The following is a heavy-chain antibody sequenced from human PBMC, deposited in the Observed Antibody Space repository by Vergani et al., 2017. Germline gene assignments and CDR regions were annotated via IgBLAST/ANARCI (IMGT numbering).Heavy chain of an antibody. Sequence: QVQLVQSGAEVKKPGASVKVSCKASGYTFTSYAMHWVRQAPGQRLEWMGWINAGNGNTKYSQKFQGRVTITRDTSASTAYLELSSLRSEDTAVYYCASTRSPLPPAYYYYGMDFWGQGTTVTVSS. CDR1: GYTFTSYA. D-gene: IGHD1-26*01. J-gene: IGHJ6*02. CDR3: ASTRSPLPPAYYYYGMDF. V-gene: IGHV1-3*01. CDR2: INAGNGNT.